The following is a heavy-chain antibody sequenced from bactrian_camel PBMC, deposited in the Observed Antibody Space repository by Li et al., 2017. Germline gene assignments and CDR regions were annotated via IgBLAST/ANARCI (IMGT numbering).Heavy chain of an antibody. Sequence: QLVESGGGSVQAGGSLRLSCAASGYTYSSYCMGWFRQAPGEEREGVAAIDSDGSTSYADSVKGRFTISKDNAKNTLYLQMNSLKPEDTAMYYCAAEEALRCPDKFGYWGQGTQVTVS. V-gene: IGHV3S26*01. CDR3: AAEEALRCPDKFGY. CDR1: GYTYSSYC. D-gene: IGHD5*01. J-gene: IGHJ6*01. CDR2: IDSDGST.